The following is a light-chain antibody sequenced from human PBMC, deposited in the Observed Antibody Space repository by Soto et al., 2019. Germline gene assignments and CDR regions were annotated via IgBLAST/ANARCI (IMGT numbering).Light chain of an antibody. CDR1: SSDVGGYNY. J-gene: IGLJ1*01. Sequence: QSALTQPASVSGSPGQSITISCTGTSSDVGGYNYVSWYQQHPGKAPKLMIYEVSNRPSGVSNRFSGSKSGNTASLIISGLQAEDEADYYCSSYTSSSTNYVFGTGTKLTVL. CDR2: EVS. CDR3: SSYTSSSTNYV. V-gene: IGLV2-14*01.